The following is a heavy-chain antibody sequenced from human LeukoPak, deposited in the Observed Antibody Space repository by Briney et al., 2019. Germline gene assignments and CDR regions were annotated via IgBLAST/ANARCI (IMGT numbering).Heavy chain of an antibody. Sequence: SETLSLTCTVSSGSVSNSHYYWAWVPQPPGKGLEWLGSIFYSGNTHYNPSLKSPVTISIDTSKNQFSLKVSSVTAADTAIYYCARDLSFDWFPYYFDYWGQGILVTVSS. V-gene: IGHV4-39*07. CDR1: SGSVSNSHYY. J-gene: IGHJ4*02. D-gene: IGHD3-9*01. CDR2: IFYSGNT. CDR3: ARDLSFDWFPYYFDY.